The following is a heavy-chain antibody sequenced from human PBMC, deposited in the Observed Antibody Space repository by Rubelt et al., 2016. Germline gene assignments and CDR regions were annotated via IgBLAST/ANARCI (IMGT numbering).Heavy chain of an antibody. Sequence: QVQLVQSGAEVKKPGSSAKVSCKASGGTFSSYAISWVRQAPGQGLEWMGGIIPIFGTANYGQKFSGRVTISVDEATSTSYMGLSSLISEDTAVYYCASLGIFEGGVDYWGQGTLVTVSS. CDR1: GGTFSSYA. J-gene: IGHJ4*02. CDR2: IIPIFGTA. D-gene: IGHD3-3*01. CDR3: ASLGIFEGGVDY. V-gene: IGHV1-69*01.